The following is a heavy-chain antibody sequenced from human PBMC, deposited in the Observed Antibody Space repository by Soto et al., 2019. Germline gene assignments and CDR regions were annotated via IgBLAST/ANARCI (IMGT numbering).Heavy chain of an antibody. Sequence: QVQLQESGPGLVKPSQTLSLTCTVSGGSISSGGYYWSWIRQHPGKGMEGIGHIYYSGSTYYNPSLKSRVTISVDTSKNQFSLKLSSVTAADTAVYYCARGSQEYSYGIFDYWGQGTLVTVSS. V-gene: IGHV4-31*03. CDR1: GGSISSGGYY. CDR2: IYYSGST. CDR3: ARGSQEYSYGIFDY. J-gene: IGHJ4*02. D-gene: IGHD5-18*01.